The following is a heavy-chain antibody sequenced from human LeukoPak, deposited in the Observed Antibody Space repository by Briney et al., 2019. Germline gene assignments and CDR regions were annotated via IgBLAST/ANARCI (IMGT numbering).Heavy chain of an antibody. J-gene: IGHJ4*02. D-gene: IGHD3-10*01. Sequence: GGSLRLSCAVSGITLSNYGMSWVRQVPGKGLEWVSGISGSGGNTYYADSVKGRFTISRDNSKNTLYLRMNSLRAEDTAVYFCGKRGVVIRVFLVGFHKEASYFDSWGQGALVTVSS. CDR2: ISGSGGNT. CDR1: GITLSNYG. V-gene: IGHV3-23*01. CDR3: GKRGVVIRVFLVGFHKEASYFDS.